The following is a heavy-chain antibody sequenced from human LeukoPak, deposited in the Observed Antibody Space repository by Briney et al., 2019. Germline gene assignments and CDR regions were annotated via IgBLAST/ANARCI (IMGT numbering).Heavy chain of an antibody. J-gene: IGHJ5*02. CDR1: GFTFSDYY. CDR3: ARPPYSSSWDPGWFDP. CDR2: ISSSSDYT. V-gene: IGHV3-11*06. Sequence: GGSLRLSCAASGFTFSDYYMDWVRQAPGKGLEWVPYISSSSDYTNYADSVRGRFTISRDNAKNSLYLQMNSLRAEDTAVYYCARPPYSSSWDPGWFDPWGQGTLITVSS. D-gene: IGHD6-13*01.